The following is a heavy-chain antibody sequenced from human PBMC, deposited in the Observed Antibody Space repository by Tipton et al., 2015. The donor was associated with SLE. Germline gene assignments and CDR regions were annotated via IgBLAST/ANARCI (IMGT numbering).Heavy chain of an antibody. Sequence: SLRLSCAASGFIFDDYAMHWVRQAPGKGLEWVSLISWDGGSTYYADSVKGRFTISRDNSKNSLYLQMNSLRAEDTALYYCATSLCGGDCYDWYFDLWGRGTLVTVSS. D-gene: IGHD2-21*02. V-gene: IGHV3-43D*04. CDR3: ATSLCGGDCYDWYFDL. J-gene: IGHJ2*01. CDR2: ISWDGGST. CDR1: GFIFDDYA.